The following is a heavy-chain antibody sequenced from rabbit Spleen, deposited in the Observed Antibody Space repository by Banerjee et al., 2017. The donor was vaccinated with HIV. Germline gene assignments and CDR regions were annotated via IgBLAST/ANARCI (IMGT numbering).Heavy chain of an antibody. J-gene: IGHJ2*01. V-gene: IGHV1S45*01. CDR3: AKANAYIFYAFDS. CDR2: IDAGSSGST. D-gene: IGHD1-1*01. CDR1: GFSFSGIYY. Sequence: QEQLEESGGGLVQPEGSLSVTGTASGFSFSGIYYMYWVRQAPGKGLEWIACIDAGSSGSTAYANWVNGRFTISKTSSTTVTLQMTSLTAADTATYFCAKANAYIFYAFDSWGPGTLVTVS.